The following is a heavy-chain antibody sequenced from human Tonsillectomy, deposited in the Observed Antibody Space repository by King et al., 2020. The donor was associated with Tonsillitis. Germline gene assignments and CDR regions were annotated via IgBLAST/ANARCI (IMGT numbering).Heavy chain of an antibody. J-gene: IGHJ6*02. D-gene: IGHD3-16*02. CDR2: ISYDGRNQ. V-gene: IGHV3-30*04. CDR1: GFTFSSYA. Sequence: VQLVESGGGVVQPGRSLRLSCAASGFTFSSYAMYWVRQAPGKGLEWVAVISYDGRNQYYANSVKGRVTISRDNSKITLYLQMNSLRREDTAVYYCARDAGLYDFFWGSYRPNSKNYGMDVWGQGTTVTVSS. CDR3: ARDAGLYDFFWGSYRPNSKNYGMDV.